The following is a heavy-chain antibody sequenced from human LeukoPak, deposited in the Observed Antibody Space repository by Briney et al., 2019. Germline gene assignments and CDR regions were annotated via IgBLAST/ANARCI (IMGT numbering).Heavy chain of an antibody. CDR2: ISGSGGST. Sequence: GGSLRLSCAASGFTFSSYAMIGVRQAPGKGLEWVSAISGSGGSTYYADSVKGRFTIPRDNSKNTLYLQMNSLRAEDTAVYYCAKGSRRTPPYYYDRSGSLFYVYWGQGTLVSVSS. V-gene: IGHV3-23*01. CDR1: GFTFSSYA. D-gene: IGHD3-22*01. CDR3: AKGSRRTPPYYYDRSGSLFYVY. J-gene: IGHJ4*02.